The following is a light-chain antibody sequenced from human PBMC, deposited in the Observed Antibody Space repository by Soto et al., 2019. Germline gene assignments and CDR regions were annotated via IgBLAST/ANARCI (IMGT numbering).Light chain of an antibody. CDR2: GAS. V-gene: IGKV3-15*01. CDR3: QQYYDWPIT. J-gene: IGKJ5*01. Sequence: EIVLAQSPGTLSLSPGERATLSCRASQSVSSNLLAWYQHKPGQAPRLLIYGASTRATGFPDRFSGSGSGTEFTLTISSLHSEDFAVYYCQQYYDWPITFGQGTRLEIK. CDR1: QSVSSN.